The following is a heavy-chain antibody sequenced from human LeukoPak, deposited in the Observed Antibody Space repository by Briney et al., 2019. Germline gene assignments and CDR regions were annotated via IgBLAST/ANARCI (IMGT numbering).Heavy chain of an antibody. Sequence: PGGSLRLSCAASGFTFNYYEMNWVRQASGKGLEWISYISSGGSTIYYADSVKGRFTISRDNAKNSLYLQMNSLRAEDTAVYYCARGDGDYADYDLDAFDIWGQGTMVTVSS. CDR3: ARGDGDYADYDLDAFDI. CDR2: ISSGGSTI. J-gene: IGHJ3*02. D-gene: IGHD4-17*01. V-gene: IGHV3-48*03. CDR1: GFTFNYYE.